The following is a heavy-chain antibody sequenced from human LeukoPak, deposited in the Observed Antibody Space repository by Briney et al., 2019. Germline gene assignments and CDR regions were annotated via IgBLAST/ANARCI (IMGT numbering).Heavy chain of an antibody. V-gene: IGHV4-34*01. CDR3: ARAQLYRIAVRRSTCFAFDI. D-gene: IGHD6-6*01. Sequence: NPSETLSLTCAVYGGSFSGYYWSWIRQPPGKGLEWIGEINHSGSTDYNTSLKSRVTISVGTSKNQSSLKLSSVTAADTAVYYCARAQLYRIAVRRSTCFAFDIWGQGTMVTVSS. J-gene: IGHJ3*02. CDR1: GGSFSGYY. CDR2: INHSGST.